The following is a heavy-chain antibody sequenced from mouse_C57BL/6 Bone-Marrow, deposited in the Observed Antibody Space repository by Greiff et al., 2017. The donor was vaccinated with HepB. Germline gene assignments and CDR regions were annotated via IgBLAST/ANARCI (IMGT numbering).Heavy chain of an antibody. J-gene: IGHJ2*01. CDR3: TRRGY. CDR2: IDPETGGT. Sequence: QVHVKQSGAELVRPGASVTLSCKASGYTFTDYEMHWVKQTPVHGLEWIGAIDPETGGTAYNQKFKGKAILTADKSSSTAYMELRSLTSEDSAVYYCTRRGYWGQGTTLTVSS. CDR1: GYTFTDYE. V-gene: IGHV1-15*01.